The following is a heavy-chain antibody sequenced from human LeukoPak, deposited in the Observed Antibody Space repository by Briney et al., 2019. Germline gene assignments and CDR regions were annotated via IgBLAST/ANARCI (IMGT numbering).Heavy chain of an antibody. CDR3: ASTPLAYCGGDCYHFDY. V-gene: IGHV4-34*01. J-gene: IGHJ4*02. CDR1: GGSFSGYY. Sequence: SETLSLTCAVYGGSFSGYYWSWIRQPPGKGLEWIGEINHSGSTNYNPSLKSRVTISVDTSKNQFSLKLSSVTAADTAVYYCASTPLAYCGGDCYHFDYWGQGTLVTVSS. D-gene: IGHD2-21*02. CDR2: INHSGST.